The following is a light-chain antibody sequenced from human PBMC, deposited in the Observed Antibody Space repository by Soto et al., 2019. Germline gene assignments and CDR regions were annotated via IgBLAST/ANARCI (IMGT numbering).Light chain of an antibody. Sequence: DIQLTQSPSTLSASVGDRVTITCRASQSISSWLAWYQQKSGKAPKLLIYKTSNLESGVPSRFSGSGSGTEFTLTISSLQPDDFATYYCQYYNNYCWTFGQGTKVEIK. CDR2: KTS. J-gene: IGKJ1*01. CDR1: QSISSW. CDR3: QYYNNYCWT. V-gene: IGKV1-5*03.